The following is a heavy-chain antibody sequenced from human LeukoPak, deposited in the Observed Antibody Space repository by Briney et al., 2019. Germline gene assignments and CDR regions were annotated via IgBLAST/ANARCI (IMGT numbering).Heavy chain of an antibody. J-gene: IGHJ4*02. D-gene: IGHD3-3*01. CDR1: GYTFTGYY. CDR3: ARYPYIGFMEYYFDY. V-gene: IGHV1-2*02. CDR2: INPNSGGT. Sequence: GASVKVSCKASGYTFTGYYMHWVRQAPGQGLEWMGWINPNSGGTNYAQKFQGRVTMTRDTSISTAYMELSRLRSDDTAVYYCARYPYIGFMEYYFDYWGQGTLVTVSS.